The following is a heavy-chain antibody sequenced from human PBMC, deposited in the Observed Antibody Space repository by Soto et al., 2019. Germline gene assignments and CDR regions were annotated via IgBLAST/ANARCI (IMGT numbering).Heavy chain of an antibody. CDR3: AKDGHQYGEEDDAFAI. CDR2: ISGSGGST. V-gene: IGHV3-23*01. J-gene: IGHJ3*02. D-gene: IGHD4-17*01. Sequence: EVQLLESGGGLVQPGGSLRLSCAASGFTFSSYAMSWVRQAPGKGLEWVSAISGSGGSTYYADSVKGRFTISRDNSKNTLYLQMTSLRAEDTAVYYCAKDGHQYGEEDDAFAIWGQGTMVTVSS. CDR1: GFTFSSYA.